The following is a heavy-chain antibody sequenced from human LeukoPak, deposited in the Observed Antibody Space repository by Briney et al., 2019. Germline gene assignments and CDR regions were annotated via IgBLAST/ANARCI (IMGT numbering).Heavy chain of an antibody. D-gene: IGHD5-18*01. Sequence: SETLSLTCAVYGGSFSGYYWSWIRQPPGKGLEWIGEINHSGSTNYNPSLKSRVTISVDTSKNQFSLELSSVTAADTAVYYCARSVRGYSYGYRNWFDPWGQGTLVTVSS. J-gene: IGHJ5*02. CDR1: GGSFSGYY. CDR3: ARSVRGYSYGYRNWFDP. V-gene: IGHV4-34*01. CDR2: INHSGST.